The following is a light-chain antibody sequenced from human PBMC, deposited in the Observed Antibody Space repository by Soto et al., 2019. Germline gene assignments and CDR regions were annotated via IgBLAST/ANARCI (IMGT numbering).Light chain of an antibody. Sequence: AIQMTQSPSSLSASVGDTVTLTCRASQGIDKDLGWYQQKPGKAPNLLIHAASTLQSGVPSRFSGSGSGTDFALTISSLQPEDFATYYCQQYYTTPLTFGGGTKVEIK. CDR3: QQYYTTPLT. J-gene: IGKJ4*01. CDR2: AAS. CDR1: QGIDKD. V-gene: IGKV1-6*01.